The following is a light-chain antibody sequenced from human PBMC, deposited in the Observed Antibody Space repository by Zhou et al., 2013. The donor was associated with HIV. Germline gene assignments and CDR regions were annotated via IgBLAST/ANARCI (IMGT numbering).Light chain of an antibody. CDR1: QGIAAA. J-gene: IGKJ1*01. CDR3: QQYNNYLLT. V-gene: IGKV1D-13*01. CDR2: GVS. Sequence: AIQLNQSPSSLSASVGDRVTITCRASQGIAAALAWYQQTSGKAPRLLIYGVSSLASGVPSRFSGSGSGTDFTLTISSLQSEDFATYYCQQYNNYLLTFGQGTKVEIK.